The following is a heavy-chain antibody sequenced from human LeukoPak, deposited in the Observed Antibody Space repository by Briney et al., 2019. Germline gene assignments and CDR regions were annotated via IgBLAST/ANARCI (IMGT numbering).Heavy chain of an antibody. D-gene: IGHD2-2*01. CDR2: IYTSGST. Sequence: SETLSLTCTVSGGSISSGSYYWSWIRQPAGKGLEWIGRIYTSGSTNYNPSLKSRVTISVDTSKNQFSLKLSSVTAADTAMYYCVRIVVVPAALYYYYMDVWGKGTTVTVSS. CDR1: GGSISSGSYY. J-gene: IGHJ6*03. CDR3: VRIVVVPAALYYYYMDV. V-gene: IGHV4-61*02.